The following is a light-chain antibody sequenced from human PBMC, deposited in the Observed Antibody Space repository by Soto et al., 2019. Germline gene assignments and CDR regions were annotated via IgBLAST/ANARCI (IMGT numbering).Light chain of an antibody. CDR3: QQRSNRHPIT. CDR1: QGISSY. CDR2: AAS. J-gene: IGKJ5*01. V-gene: IGKV1-9*01. Sequence: DIPLTQSPSFLSASVGDRVTITCRARQGISSYLAWYQQKPGKAPKLLIYAASTLQIGGPSRFSGSGSGTEFPVTISRLQPLDFATYSWQQRSNRHPITFGRGTRLEIK.